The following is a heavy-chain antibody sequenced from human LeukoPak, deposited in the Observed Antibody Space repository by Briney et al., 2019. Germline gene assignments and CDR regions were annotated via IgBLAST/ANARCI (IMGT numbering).Heavy chain of an antibody. V-gene: IGHV3-23*01. J-gene: IGHJ6*02. D-gene: IGHD6-6*01. CDR1: GFTFSSYA. CDR2: ISGSGGST. Sequence: GGSLRLSCAASGFTFSSYAMSWVRQAPGKGLEGVSAISGSGGSTYYADSVKGRFTISRDNSKNTLYLQMNSLRAEDTAVYYCAKVKAARDYYYYGMDVWGQGTTVTVSS. CDR3: AKVKAARDYYYYGMDV.